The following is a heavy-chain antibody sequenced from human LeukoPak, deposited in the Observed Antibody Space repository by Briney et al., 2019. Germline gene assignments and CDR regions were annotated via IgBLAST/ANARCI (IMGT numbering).Heavy chain of an antibody. V-gene: IGHV1-69*06. Sequence: ASVKVSCKASGGTFSGYAISWVRQAPGQGLEWMGGIIPIFGTANYAQKFQGRVTITADKSTSTAYMELSSLRSEDTAVYYCARDYGYGDYYFDYWGQGTLVTVSS. CDR3: ARDYGYGDYYFDY. CDR2: IIPIFGTA. J-gene: IGHJ4*02. CDR1: GGTFSGYA. D-gene: IGHD4-17*01.